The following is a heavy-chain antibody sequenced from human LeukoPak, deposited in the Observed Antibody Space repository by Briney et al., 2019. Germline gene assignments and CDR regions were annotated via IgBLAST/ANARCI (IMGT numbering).Heavy chain of an antibody. CDR1: GVTFSSYV. V-gene: IGHV3-23*01. J-gene: IGHJ4*02. CDR2: ISDTGGST. CDR3: AKGGSGWCFDY. D-gene: IGHD6-19*01. Sequence: WGTLTLSCAASGVTFSSYVRNWVRQAPGKGLEWVSAISDTGGSTYYADSVSGRFTISRDISKNILQLQMNVLRAADTPVYYAAKGGSGWCFDYWGQGTLVTVSS.